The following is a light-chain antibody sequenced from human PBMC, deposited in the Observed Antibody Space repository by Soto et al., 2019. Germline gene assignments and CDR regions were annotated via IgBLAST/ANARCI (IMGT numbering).Light chain of an antibody. J-gene: IGLJ1*01. CDR2: EVT. CDR1: RSDIGDSNF. V-gene: IGLV2-14*01. CDR3: ASFRSGTLLV. Sequence: QSALTQPASVSGSPGQSVTISCTGPRSDIGDSNFISWYQHSPGKAPRLLIYEVTNRPSGVSKRFSGSKAGNTASLTISRLLDDDEADYFCASFRSGTLLVFGPGTKLTVL.